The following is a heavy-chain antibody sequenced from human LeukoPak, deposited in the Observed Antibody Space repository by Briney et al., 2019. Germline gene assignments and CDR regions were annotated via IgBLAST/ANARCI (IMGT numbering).Heavy chain of an antibody. CDR3: ARDENFQWFDP. V-gene: IGHV1-18*01. J-gene: IGHJ5*02. CDR2: ISNSNGNA. D-gene: IGHD2/OR15-2a*01. CDR1: GYTFINYG. Sequence: ASVKVSCKASGYTFINYGISWVRQAPGQGLEWVGWISNSNGNANYAQKFQGGVTITTDTSTSTAFMELRNLRSDDTAVYYCARDENFQWFDPWGQGTLVTVSS.